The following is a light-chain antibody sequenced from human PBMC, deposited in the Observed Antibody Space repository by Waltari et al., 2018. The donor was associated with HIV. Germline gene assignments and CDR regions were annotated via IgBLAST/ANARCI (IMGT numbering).Light chain of an antibody. V-gene: IGKV3-20*01. CDR3: HQYCGSPRT. Sequence: EIVLMQSPGTLSLSPGERATLSCRASQSVSSSYLAWYQQKPGQAPRLLFYGASSRATGIPDRFSGSGSGTDFTLSISRLEPEDFAVYFCHQYCGSPRTFGQGTKLEIK. J-gene: IGKJ2*01. CDR1: QSVSSSY. CDR2: GAS.